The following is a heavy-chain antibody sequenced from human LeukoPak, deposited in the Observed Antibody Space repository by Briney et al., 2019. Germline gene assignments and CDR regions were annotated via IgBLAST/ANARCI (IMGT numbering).Heavy chain of an antibody. Sequence: SETLSLTCTVSGGSISSSSYYWGWIRQPPGKGLEWIGSIYYSGSTYYNPSLKSRVTISVDTSKNQFSLKLSSETAADTAVYYCARLQWLDDLGVDYWGQGTLVTVSS. CDR2: IYYSGST. V-gene: IGHV4-39*01. D-gene: IGHD6-19*01. CDR3: ARLQWLDDLGVDY. J-gene: IGHJ4*02. CDR1: GGSISSSSYY.